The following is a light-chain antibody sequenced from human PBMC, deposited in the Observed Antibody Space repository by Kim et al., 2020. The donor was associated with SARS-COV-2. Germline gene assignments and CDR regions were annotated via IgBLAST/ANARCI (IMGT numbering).Light chain of an antibody. J-gene: IGLJ1*01. CDR1: SSDVGDYNY. Sequence: QSALTQPASVSGSPGQSITISCTGTSSDVGDYNYVSWYQQHPGKAPKLMIFDVTNRPSGVSNRFSGSKSGNTASLTISGLQAEDEADYYCSSYTTSSPLDFGTGNKVTVL. CDR2: DVT. V-gene: IGLV2-14*03. CDR3: SSYTTSSPLD.